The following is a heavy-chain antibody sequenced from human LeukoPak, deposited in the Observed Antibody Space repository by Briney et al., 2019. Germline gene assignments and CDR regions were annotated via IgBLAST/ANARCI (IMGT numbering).Heavy chain of an antibody. J-gene: IGHJ4*02. CDR1: GFRFSDRG. CDR3: ARDLGITADGNYFDY. Sequence: PGGSLRLSCAASGFRFSDRGMHWVRQAPGKGLEWVAVIWFDGSYKYYADSVEGRFTVSRDNSKYTVSLQMNSLSVEDTAVYYCARDLGITADGNYFDYWGQGTLVTVSS. V-gene: IGHV3-33*01. CDR2: IWFDGSYK. D-gene: IGHD6-13*01.